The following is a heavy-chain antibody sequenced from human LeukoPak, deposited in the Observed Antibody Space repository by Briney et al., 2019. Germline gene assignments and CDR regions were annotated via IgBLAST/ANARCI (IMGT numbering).Heavy chain of an antibody. V-gene: IGHV4-39*01. CDR3: ARSRDDYGDYAEAFDI. J-gene: IGHJ3*02. CDR1: GGSISSSSYY. Sequence: SETLSLTCTVSGGSISSSSYYWGWIRQPPGKGLDWIGSIYYSGSTYYNPSLKSRVTISVDTSKSQFSLKLSSVTAANTAVYYCARSRDDYGDYAEAFDIWGQGTMVTVSS. CDR2: IYYSGST. D-gene: IGHD4-17*01.